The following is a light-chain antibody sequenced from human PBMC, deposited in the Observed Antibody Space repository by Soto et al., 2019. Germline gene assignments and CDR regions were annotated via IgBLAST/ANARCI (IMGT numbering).Light chain of an antibody. CDR1: RSDVGGYNY. V-gene: IGLV2-14*01. Sequence: QSALTQPASVSGSPGQSITISCTGTRSDVGGYNYVSWYQQHPGKAPKLMIYDVSNRPSGDSNRFSGSKSGNTASLTISGLQAEDEADYYCSSYTSSSTHYVFGTGTKLTVL. CDR2: DVS. CDR3: SSYTSSSTHYV. J-gene: IGLJ1*01.